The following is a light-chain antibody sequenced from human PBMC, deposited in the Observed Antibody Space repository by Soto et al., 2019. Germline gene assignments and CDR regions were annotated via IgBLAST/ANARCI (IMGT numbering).Light chain of an antibody. CDR1: QSISSY. CDR3: QQSYSTPYT. CDR2: SAS. J-gene: IGKJ2*01. V-gene: IGKV1-39*01. Sequence: DIQMTQSPSSLSASVGDRVTITCRASQSISSYLNWYKQKPGKAPKLLIYSASSLQSGVPSRFRGSGSGPDYSLIISSLQPEDFATYYCQQSYSTPYTFGQGTKLEIK.